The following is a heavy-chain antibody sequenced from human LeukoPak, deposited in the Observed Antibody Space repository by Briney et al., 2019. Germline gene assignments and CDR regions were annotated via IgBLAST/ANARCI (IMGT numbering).Heavy chain of an antibody. J-gene: IGHJ5*02. Sequence: PGGSLRLSCAASGFTFSSYGMHWVRQAPGKGLEWVAFIRYDGSNKYYADSVKGRFTISRDNSKNTLYLQMNSLRAEDTAVYYCARSVPAAKDPVSGGFDPWGQGTLVTVSS. CDR3: ARSVPAAKDPVSGGFDP. D-gene: IGHD2-2*01. CDR1: GFTFSSYG. V-gene: IGHV3-30*02. CDR2: IRYDGSNK.